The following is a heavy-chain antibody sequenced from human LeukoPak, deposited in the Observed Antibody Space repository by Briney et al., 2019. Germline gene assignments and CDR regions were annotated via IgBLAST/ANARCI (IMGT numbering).Heavy chain of an antibody. CDR2: IYYSGST. Sequence: PSETLSLTCTVSGGSISTYYWSWVRQSPGKGLEWIGHIYYSGSTNYNPSLQSRVAMSVDTSKNQFSLNLTSVTAADTAVYYCARFTPQGYGWGGYNRFDPWGQGTLVTVSS. D-gene: IGHD3-16*01. J-gene: IGHJ5*02. CDR3: ARFTPQGYGWGGYNRFDP. V-gene: IGHV4-59*01. CDR1: GGSISTYY.